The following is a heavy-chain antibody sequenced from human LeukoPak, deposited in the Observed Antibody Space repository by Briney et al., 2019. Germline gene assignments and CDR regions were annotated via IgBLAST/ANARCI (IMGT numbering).Heavy chain of an antibody. CDR1: GFTFDDYA. D-gene: IGHD1-26*01. J-gene: IGHJ6*02. V-gene: IGHV3-9*01. CDR3: AKEPRGAIYSYGIDV. CDR2: ISWNSGSI. Sequence: GRSLRLSCAASGFTFDDYAMHWVRQAPGKGLEWVSGISWNSGSIGYADSVKGRFTISRDNAKNSLYLQMNSLRAEDTALYYCAKEPRGAIYSYGIDVSGQGTTFTASS.